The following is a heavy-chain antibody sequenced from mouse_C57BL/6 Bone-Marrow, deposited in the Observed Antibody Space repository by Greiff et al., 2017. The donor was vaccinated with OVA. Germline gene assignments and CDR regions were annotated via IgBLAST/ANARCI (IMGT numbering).Heavy chain of an antibody. CDR2: IDPSDSYT. D-gene: IGHD1-1*01. Sequence: QVQLQQPGAELVKPGASVKLSCKASGYTFTSYWMQWVKQRPGQGLEWIGEIDPSDSYTNYNQKFKGKATLTVDTSSSTAYMQLSSLTSEDSAVYYCAWYYGSLYYFDYWGQGTTLTVSS. J-gene: IGHJ2*01. CDR1: GYTFTSYW. CDR3: AWYYGSLYYFDY. V-gene: IGHV1-50*01.